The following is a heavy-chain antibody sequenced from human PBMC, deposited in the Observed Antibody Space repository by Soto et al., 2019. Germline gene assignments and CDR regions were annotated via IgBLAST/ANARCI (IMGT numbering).Heavy chain of an antibody. J-gene: IGHJ4*02. CDR3: ASRHYYDTPGHFEY. CDR1: GFTLRNYA. Sequence: PAGSLRLSCAASGFTLRNYAMSWVRQAPGKGLEWVSDISGTGGSTYYADSVKGRFTISRDNSKNTLYLQMNSLRAEDTAVYYCASRHYYDTPGHFEYWGQGTLVTVSS. V-gene: IGHV3-23*01. CDR2: ISGTGGST. D-gene: IGHD3-22*01.